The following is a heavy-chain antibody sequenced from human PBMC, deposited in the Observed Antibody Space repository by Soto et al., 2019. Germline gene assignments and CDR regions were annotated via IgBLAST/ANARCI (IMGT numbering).Heavy chain of an antibody. D-gene: IGHD6-6*01. J-gene: IGHJ6*03. CDR2: IIPISGT. Sequence: GASVKVSCKASGGTXSSYAISWVRQAPGQGLEWMGGIIPISGTYYANSVQGRFTISRDNSKNTVYLQMGSLRPEGMAVYYCARRARPDFYYMDVWGKGTTVTVSS. V-gene: IGHV1-69*05. CDR1: GGTXSSYA. CDR3: ARRARPDFYYMDV.